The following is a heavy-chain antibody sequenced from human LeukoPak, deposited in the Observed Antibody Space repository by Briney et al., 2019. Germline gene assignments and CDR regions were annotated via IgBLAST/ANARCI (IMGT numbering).Heavy chain of an antibody. D-gene: IGHD5-24*01. CDR2: IKQDGGDK. Sequence: GGSLRLSCAASGFTFSSSAMSWVRQVPGKGLEWLANIKQDGGDKYYVDSVKGRFTISRDNAKNSLYLHMYSLRVEDTAIYFCARDFRERATPWDWYDGLDIWGRGTMVTVSS. CDR3: ARDFRERATPWDWYDGLDI. V-gene: IGHV3-7*03. CDR1: GFTFSSSA. J-gene: IGHJ3*02.